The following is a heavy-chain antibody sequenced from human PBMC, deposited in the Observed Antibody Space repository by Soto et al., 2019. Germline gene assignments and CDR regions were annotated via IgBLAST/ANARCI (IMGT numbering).Heavy chain of an antibody. CDR1: GGSISSYY. Sequence: SETLSLTCTVSGGSISSYYWSWIRQPPGKGLEWIGYIYYSGSTNYNPSLKSRVTISVDTSKNQFSLKLSSVTAADTAVYYCARQVGDFWSGYSAFDIWGQGTMVTVSS. CDR2: IYYSGST. J-gene: IGHJ3*02. CDR3: ARQVGDFWSGYSAFDI. D-gene: IGHD3-3*01. V-gene: IGHV4-59*08.